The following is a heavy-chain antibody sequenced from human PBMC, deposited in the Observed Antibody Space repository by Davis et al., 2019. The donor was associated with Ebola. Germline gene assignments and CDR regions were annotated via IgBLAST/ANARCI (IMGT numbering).Heavy chain of an antibody. D-gene: IGHD5-12*01. CDR1: CYIFINYY. CDR3: TTPGGQDSGYDVFEI. Sequence: ASSLIFCYASCYIFINYYMHWLSQAPGQGLEWMGMINHNYGRTNYAQKFQRRVTVTRDTSTTTVYMDLSSLRSEDTALYYCTTPGGQDSGYDVFEIWGQGTMVTVSS. J-gene: IGHJ3*02. CDR2: INHNYGRT. V-gene: IGHV1-46*03.